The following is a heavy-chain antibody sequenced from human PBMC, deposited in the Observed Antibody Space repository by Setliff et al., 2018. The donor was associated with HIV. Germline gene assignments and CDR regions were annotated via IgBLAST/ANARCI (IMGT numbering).Heavy chain of an antibody. J-gene: IGHJ5*02. D-gene: IGHD5-12*01. CDR2: IIPIFNTA. Sequence: ASVKVSCKASGGTFSLYAINWVRQAPGQGLEWMGGIIPIFNTANYAQKFQGRVTITADGSTSTAYMELSSLRFEDTAIYYCARDQATGYEKVWFSWIDPWGQGTLVTVSS. CDR3: ARDQATGYEKVWFSWIDP. V-gene: IGHV1-69*13. CDR1: GGTFSLYA.